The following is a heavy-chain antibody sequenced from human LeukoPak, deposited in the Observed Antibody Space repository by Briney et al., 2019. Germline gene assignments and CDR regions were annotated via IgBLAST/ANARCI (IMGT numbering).Heavy chain of an antibody. CDR2: ISCSGSNT. Sequence: GGSLRLSCAASGFIFGSYAMSWVRQAPGKGLEWVSTISCSGSNTYYADSVKGRFTISRDSSKNTLSLQMNSLRAEDTAVYYCAKAPLDRYYFDYWGQGTLVTVSS. CDR1: GFIFGSYA. V-gene: IGHV3-23*01. CDR3: AKAPLDRYYFDY. J-gene: IGHJ4*02.